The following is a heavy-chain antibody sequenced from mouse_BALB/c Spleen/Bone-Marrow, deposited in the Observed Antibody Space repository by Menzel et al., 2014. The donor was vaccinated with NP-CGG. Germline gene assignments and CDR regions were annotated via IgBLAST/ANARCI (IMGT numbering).Heavy chain of an antibody. CDR3: AKNDDDAMDY. V-gene: IGHV2-5-1*01. CDR1: GFSLTSYG. D-gene: IGHD2-12*01. J-gene: IGHJ4*01. CDR2: IWRRGST. Sequence: VKVVESGPSLVQPSQSLSVTCTVSGFSLTSYGVHWVRQSPGKGLEWLGVIWRRGSTDYNAAFMSRLSITKDNSKSQVFFQRNSLQADDTAIYYCAKNDDDAMDYGGQGTSVTVSS.